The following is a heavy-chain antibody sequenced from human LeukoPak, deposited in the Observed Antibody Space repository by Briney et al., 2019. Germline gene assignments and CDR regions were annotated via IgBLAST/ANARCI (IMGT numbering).Heavy chain of an antibody. CDR2: IRQDGSEK. V-gene: IGHV3-7*01. J-gene: IGHJ6*04. CDR3: AELGITMIGGV. D-gene: IGHD3-10*02. Sequence: GGSLRLSCAASGFTFSSYWMSWVRQAPGKGLEWVANIRQDGSEKYYVDSVKGRLTISRDNAKNSLYLQMNSLRAEDTAVYYCAELGITMIGGVWGKGTTVTISS. CDR1: GFTFSSYW.